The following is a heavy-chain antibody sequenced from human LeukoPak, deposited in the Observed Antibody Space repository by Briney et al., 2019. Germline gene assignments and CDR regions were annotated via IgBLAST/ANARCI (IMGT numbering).Heavy chain of an antibody. CDR3: ARERDGGAD. J-gene: IGHJ4*01. D-gene: IGHD3-16*01. V-gene: IGHV1-46*01. Sequence: ASVKVSCKASGSTFTSNFIHWVRQAPGQGLEWMGIINPSGGSTSCAQKFQGRVTMTSDTSTSTVYMELSSLRSEDTAMYYCARERDGGADWGQGTLVTVSS. CDR2: INPSGGST. CDR1: GSTFTSNF.